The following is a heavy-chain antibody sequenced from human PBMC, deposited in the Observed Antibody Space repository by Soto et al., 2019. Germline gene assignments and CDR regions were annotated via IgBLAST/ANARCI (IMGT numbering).Heavy chain of an antibody. J-gene: IGHJ4*02. Sequence: QLQLQESGSGLVKPSQTLSLTCAVSGGSISSGGYSWSWIRQPPGKGREWIGYTYHSGSTYYNPSLRXRXTXSXXRSQHQFSLKLSSVTAADTAVYYCASSTVGVRYDYWGQGTLVTVSS. CDR3: ASSTVGVRYDY. D-gene: IGHD4-17*01. CDR1: GGSISSGGYS. CDR2: TYHSGST. V-gene: IGHV4-30-2*01.